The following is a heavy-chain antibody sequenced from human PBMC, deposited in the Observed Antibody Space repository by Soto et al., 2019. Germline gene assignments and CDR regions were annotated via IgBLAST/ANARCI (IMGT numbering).Heavy chain of an antibody. J-gene: IGHJ4*02. CDR3: AKHLVNFTGSSDC. D-gene: IGHD2-15*01. CDR1: GFTFSSYA. Sequence: GGSLRLSCAASGFTFSSYAMSWVRQAPGKGLEWVSAISANDGTAAHYPDSVKGRFTISRDNSENTLYLQMNSLSAEDTAVYYCAKHLVNFTGSSDCWGQGTLVTVSS. CDR2: ISANDGTAA. V-gene: IGHV3-23*01.